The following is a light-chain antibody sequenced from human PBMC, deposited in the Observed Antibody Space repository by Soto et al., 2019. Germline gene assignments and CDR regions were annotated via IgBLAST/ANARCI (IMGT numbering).Light chain of an antibody. CDR1: SSDVGGYNY. Sequence: QSVLTQPASVSGSPGQSITISCTGTSSDVGGYNYVSWYQQHPGKAPKLIIYDVIKRPSGVPDRFSGSKSGNTASLTISGLQAEDEADYYCCSYAGSYTHVFGTGTKV. CDR3: CSYAGSYTHV. J-gene: IGLJ1*01. CDR2: DVI. V-gene: IGLV2-11*01.